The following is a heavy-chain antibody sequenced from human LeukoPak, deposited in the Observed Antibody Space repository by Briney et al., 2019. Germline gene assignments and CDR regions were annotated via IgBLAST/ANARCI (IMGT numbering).Heavy chain of an antibody. J-gene: IGHJ4*02. Sequence: PGGSLRLSCAASGFTFNTYAMSWVRQAPGKGLEWVSAISDSGGSAYHADSVRGRFTISRDNSKNTLYLQMNSLRAEDAAVYYCARAPVTSCRGAYCYPFDYWGQGTLVTVSP. CDR1: GFTFNTYA. CDR2: ISDSGGSA. CDR3: ARAPVTSCRGAYCYPFDY. D-gene: IGHD2-21*01. V-gene: IGHV3-23*01.